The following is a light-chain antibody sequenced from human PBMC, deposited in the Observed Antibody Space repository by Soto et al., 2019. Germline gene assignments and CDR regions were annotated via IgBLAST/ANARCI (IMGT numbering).Light chain of an antibody. CDR1: SSDIGGKND. Sequence: QSVLTQPASVSGSPGQSITISCTGSSSDIGGKNDVSWYQQHPNKAPKLIIYDVTSRPSGVSNRFSGSKSGNTASLTISGLQAEDEADYHCNSYRNLFTVRAVFGTGTKVTVL. J-gene: IGLJ1*01. CDR2: DVT. V-gene: IGLV2-14*01. CDR3: NSYRNLFTVRAV.